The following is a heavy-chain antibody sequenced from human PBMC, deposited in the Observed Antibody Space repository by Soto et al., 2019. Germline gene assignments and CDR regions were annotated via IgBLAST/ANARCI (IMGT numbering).Heavy chain of an antibody. CDR1: GVSISSGGFS. Sequence: SETLSLTCAVTGVSISSGGFSWSWIRQPPEKGLECIGYMFPSGITYYNPSLKNRVNISVDKSRNQFSLKLDSVTAADTAVYYGASSRGSPVPLDYWGQGTLVTVSS. J-gene: IGHJ4*02. V-gene: IGHV4-30-2*01. CDR3: ASSRGSPVPLDY. D-gene: IGHD1-26*01. CDR2: MFPSGIT.